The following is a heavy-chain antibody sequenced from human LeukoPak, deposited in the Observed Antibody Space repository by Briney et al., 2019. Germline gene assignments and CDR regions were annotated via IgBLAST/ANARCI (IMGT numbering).Heavy chain of an antibody. Sequence: GGSLRLSCAPSGLIFSTCAMSWVRQAPGKGLEWFSFISGGASTTSYTDSVKGRFTISRDNSKNTLYLQMNSLRPEDTAVYYCMARHDYAVDWGQGTLVTVSS. CDR3: MARHDYAVD. CDR1: GLIFSTCA. D-gene: IGHD4/OR15-4a*01. CDR2: ISGGASTT. V-gene: IGHV3-23*01. J-gene: IGHJ4*02.